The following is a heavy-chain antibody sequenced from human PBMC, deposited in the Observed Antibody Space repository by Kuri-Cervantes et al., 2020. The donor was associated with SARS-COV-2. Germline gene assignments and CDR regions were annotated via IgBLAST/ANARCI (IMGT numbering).Heavy chain of an antibody. CDR3: AKDSIVVVVPAAKDY. CDR2: SSRNGVIT. D-gene: IGHD2-2*01. CDR1: GFTFGSYA. V-gene: IGHV3-23*01. Sequence: GGSLRLSCSASGFTFGSYAMYWVRQAPGKGLEWVAGSSRNGVITDYADSVKGRVIISRDNSKNTLYLQMNSLRAEDTAVYYCAKDSIVVVVPAAKDYWGQGTRVTVSS. J-gene: IGHJ4*02.